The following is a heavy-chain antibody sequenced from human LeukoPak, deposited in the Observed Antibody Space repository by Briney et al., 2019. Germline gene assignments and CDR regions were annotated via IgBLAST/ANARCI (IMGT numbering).Heavy chain of an antibody. D-gene: IGHD2-15*01. J-gene: IGHJ4*02. CDR3: ARDFRRNRVVAATLSRLDYFDY. Sequence: PGGSLRLSCAASGFTFSSYSMNWVRQAPGKGLEWVSSISSSSSYIYYADSVKGRFTISRDNAKNSLYLQMNSLRAEDTAVYYCARDFRRNRVVAATLSRLDYFDYWGQGTLVTVSS. V-gene: IGHV3-21*01. CDR2: ISSSSSYI. CDR1: GFTFSSYS.